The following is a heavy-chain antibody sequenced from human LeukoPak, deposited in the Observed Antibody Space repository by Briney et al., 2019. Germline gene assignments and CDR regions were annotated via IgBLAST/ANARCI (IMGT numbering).Heavy chain of an antibody. CDR1: GGSVSSYY. CDR2: ISYSGST. CDR3: AVGPHHYFDS. V-gene: IGHV4-59*06. J-gene: IGHJ4*02. Sequence: PSETLSLTCSVSGGSVSSYYWSRIRQHPGKGLEWIGYISYSGSTYYNPSLKSRLTISLDTSKNQFSLRLSSVDAADAAVYFCAVGPHHYFDSWGQGTLVTVSS.